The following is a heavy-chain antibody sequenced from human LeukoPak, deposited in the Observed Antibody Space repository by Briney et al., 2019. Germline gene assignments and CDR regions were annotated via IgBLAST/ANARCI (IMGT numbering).Heavy chain of an antibody. CDR2: IRYDGSNK. V-gene: IGHV3-30*02. Sequence: GGSLRLSCAASGFTFSSYGMHWVRQAPGKGLEWVAFIRYDGSNKYYADSVKGRFTISRDNSKNTLYLQMNSLRAEDTAVYYCAKPSQSSTYYYYYYMDVWGKGTSVTISS. CDR3: AKPSQSSTYYYYYYMDV. J-gene: IGHJ6*03. D-gene: IGHD1-26*01. CDR1: GFTFSSYG.